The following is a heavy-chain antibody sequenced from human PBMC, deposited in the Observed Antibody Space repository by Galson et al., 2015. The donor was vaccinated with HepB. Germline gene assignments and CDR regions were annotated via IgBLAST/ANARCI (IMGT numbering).Heavy chain of an antibody. CDR3: ARDQVGDVGYSYGPEPTFDP. D-gene: IGHD5-18*01. CDR2: INPNSGGT. Sequence: SVKVSCKASGYTFTGYYMHWVRQAPGQGLEWMGRINPNSGGTNYAQKFQGRVTMTRDTSISTAYMELSRLRSDDTAVYYCARDQVGDVGYSYGPEPTFDPWGQGTLVTVSS. CDR1: GYTFTGYY. J-gene: IGHJ5*02. V-gene: IGHV1-2*06.